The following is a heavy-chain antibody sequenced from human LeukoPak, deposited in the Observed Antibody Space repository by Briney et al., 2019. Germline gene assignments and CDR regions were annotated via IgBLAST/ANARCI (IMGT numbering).Heavy chain of an antibody. D-gene: IGHD3-22*01. J-gene: IGHJ4*02. V-gene: IGHV3-72*01. CDR2: TRNKANSYTT. Sequence: GGSLRLSCAASGFTFSDHYMDWVRQAPGKGLEWVGRTRNKANSYTTEYAASVKGRFTISRDDSKNSLYLQTNSLKTEDTAVYYCARVRRDSSGYYYYFDYWGQGTLVTVSS. CDR1: GFTFSDHY. CDR3: ARVRRDSSGYYYYFDY.